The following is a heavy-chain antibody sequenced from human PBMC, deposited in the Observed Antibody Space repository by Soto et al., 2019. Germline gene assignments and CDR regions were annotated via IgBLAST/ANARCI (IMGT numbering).Heavy chain of an antibody. CDR1: GFTFSSYA. Sequence: EVQLLESGGGLVQPGGSLRLSCAASGFTFSSYAMSWVRQAPGKGLEWVSAISGSGGSTYYADSVKGRFTISRDNSKNTLYLQMNSLRAEDTAVYYCAKALWFGELKLYYYYYYYMDVWGKGTTVTVSS. V-gene: IGHV3-23*01. CDR3: AKALWFGELKLYYYYYYYMDV. D-gene: IGHD3-10*01. CDR2: ISGSGGST. J-gene: IGHJ6*03.